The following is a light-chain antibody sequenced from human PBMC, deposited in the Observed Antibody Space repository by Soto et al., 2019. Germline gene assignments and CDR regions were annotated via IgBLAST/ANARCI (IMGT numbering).Light chain of an antibody. Sequence: EIVLTQSQATLSLSPGERATLSCIASQSVTDNYLAWYQQKPGQAPRLVISGASSRTSGIPDRFSANGSGTDFTLTISRLEPEDFAVYYCQQYSRAPLTFGQGTKVDIK. CDR1: QSVTDNY. CDR2: GAS. CDR3: QQYSRAPLT. J-gene: IGKJ1*01. V-gene: IGKV3-20*01.